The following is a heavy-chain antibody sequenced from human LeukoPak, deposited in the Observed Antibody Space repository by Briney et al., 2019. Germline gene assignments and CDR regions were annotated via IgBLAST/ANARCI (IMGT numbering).Heavy chain of an antibody. CDR3: ARGPGYDFWSGYYKRNYFDY. D-gene: IGHD3-3*01. Sequence: SETLSLTCAVYGGAFSGYYWSWIRQPPGKGLEWIGEINQSGSTNYNPALKRRVTKSVDTSKTQFSLKLSSVTAADTAVYYCARGPGYDFWSGYYKRNYFDYWGQGTLVTVSS. CDR1: GGAFSGYY. V-gene: IGHV4-34*01. CDR2: INQSGST. J-gene: IGHJ4*02.